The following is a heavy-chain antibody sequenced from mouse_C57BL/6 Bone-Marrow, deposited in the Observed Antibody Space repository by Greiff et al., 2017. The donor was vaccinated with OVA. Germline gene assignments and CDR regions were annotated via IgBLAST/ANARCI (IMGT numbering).Heavy chain of an antibody. V-gene: IGHV1-81*01. CDR2: IYHRSGNT. CDR3: ARGGTY. J-gene: IGHJ2*01. D-gene: IGHD3-3*01. Sequence: QVQLQQSGAELARPGASVKLSCKASGYTFTSYGISWVKQRTGQGLEWIGEIYHRSGNTYYNEKFKGKATLTADKSSSTAYMELRSLTSEDSAVYFCARGGTYWGQGTTLTVSS. CDR1: GYTFTSYG.